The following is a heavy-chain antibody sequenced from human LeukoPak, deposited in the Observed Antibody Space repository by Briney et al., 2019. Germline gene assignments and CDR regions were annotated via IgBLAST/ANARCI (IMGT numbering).Heavy chain of an antibody. J-gene: IGHJ4*02. Sequence: PGRSLRLSCAASGFTFSSYAMHWVRQAPGKGLEWVAVISYDGSNKYNADSVKGRFTISRDNSKNTLYLQMNSLRAEDTAVYYCARDGGPGSGWSDFDYWGQGTLVTVSS. D-gene: IGHD6-19*01. CDR1: GFTFSSYA. CDR2: ISYDGSNK. V-gene: IGHV3-30-3*01. CDR3: ARDGGPGSGWSDFDY.